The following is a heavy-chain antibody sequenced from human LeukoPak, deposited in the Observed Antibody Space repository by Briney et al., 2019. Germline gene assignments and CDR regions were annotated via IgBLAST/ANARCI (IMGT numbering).Heavy chain of an antibody. D-gene: IGHD3-10*01. CDR3: ARDTRLNYDSGSYCLDY. Sequence: GGSLRLSCAASGFTVSSNYMSWVRQAPGKGLEWVSVIYSGGGRTYYADAVKGRFTISRDNSKNTLYLQMNSLRAEDTAVYYCARDTRLNYDSGSYCLDYWGQGTLVTVSS. CDR2: IYSGGGRT. V-gene: IGHV3-53*01. CDR1: GFTVSSNY. J-gene: IGHJ4*02.